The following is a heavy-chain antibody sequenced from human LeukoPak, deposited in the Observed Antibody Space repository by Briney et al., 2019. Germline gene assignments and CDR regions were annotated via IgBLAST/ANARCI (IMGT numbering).Heavy chain of an antibody. V-gene: IGHV4-4*07. CDR1: GGSISSYY. CDR3: ARSDGYGLVGI. CDR2: FYTSGST. J-gene: IGHJ3*02. Sequence: SETLSLTCTVSGGSISSYYWSWIRQPAGKGLEWIGRFYTSGSTKYNPSLKSRVTMSEDTSKNHFSLNLSSVTAADTAVYYCARSDGYGLVGIWGQGTMVTVSS. D-gene: IGHD3-10*01.